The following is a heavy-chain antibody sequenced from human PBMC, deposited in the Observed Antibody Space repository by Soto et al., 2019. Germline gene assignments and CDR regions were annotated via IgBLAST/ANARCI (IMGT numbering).Heavy chain of an antibody. CDR2: IKQDGSEK. J-gene: IGHJ4*02. CDR1: GFTFSSYW. V-gene: IGHV3-7*01. CDR3: ARDLIAARPGFDY. D-gene: IGHD6-6*01. Sequence: GGSLRLSCAASGFTFSSYWMSWVRQAPGKGLEWAANIKQDGSEKYYVDSVKGRFTISRDNAKNSLYLQMNSLRAEDTAVYYCARDLIAARPGFDYWGQGTLVTVSS.